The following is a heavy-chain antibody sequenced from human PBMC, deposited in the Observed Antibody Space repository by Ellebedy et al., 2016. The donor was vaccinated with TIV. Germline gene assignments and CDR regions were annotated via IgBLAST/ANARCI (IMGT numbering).Heavy chain of an antibody. CDR3: TTDGEFSGP. J-gene: IGHJ5*02. V-gene: IGHV3-15*01. Sequence: GESLKISCAASGFTFSSYAMSWVRQAPGKGLEWVGLIKRKTDGGTTDYAAPVKGRFTISRDDSRNTLYLQMNSLKTEDTAVYYCTTDGEFSGPWGQGTLVTVSS. CDR2: IKRKTDGGTT. CDR1: GFTFSSYA. D-gene: IGHD3-10*01.